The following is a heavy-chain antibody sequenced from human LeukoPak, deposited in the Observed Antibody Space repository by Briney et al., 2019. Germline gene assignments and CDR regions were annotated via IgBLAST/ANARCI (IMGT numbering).Heavy chain of an antibody. CDR1: GFTFSDYW. CDR3: AQAHGRLDPFDY. V-gene: IGHV3-7*03. J-gene: IGHJ4*02. CDR2: IKQDGSEK. D-gene: IGHD1-1*01. Sequence: GGSLRLSCAASGFTFSDYWMSWVRQAPGKGLEWVANIKQDGSEKYFVDSVKGRFTISRDNTKNSLYLQMNSLRAEDSAIYYCAQAHGRLDPFDYWGQGTLVTVSS.